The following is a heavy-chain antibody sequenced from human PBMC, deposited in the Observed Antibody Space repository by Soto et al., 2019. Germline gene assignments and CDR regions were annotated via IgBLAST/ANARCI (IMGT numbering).Heavy chain of an antibody. D-gene: IGHD2-2*01. CDR3: ARGERDIVVVPAAPNWFDP. Sequence: SETLSLTCAVYGGSFSGYYWSWIRQPPGKGLEWIGEINHSGSTNYNPSLKSRVTISVDTSKNQFSLKLSSVTAADTAVYYCARGERDIVVVPAAPNWFDPWGQGTLVTVSS. V-gene: IGHV4-34*01. CDR1: GGSFSGYY. J-gene: IGHJ5*02. CDR2: INHSGST.